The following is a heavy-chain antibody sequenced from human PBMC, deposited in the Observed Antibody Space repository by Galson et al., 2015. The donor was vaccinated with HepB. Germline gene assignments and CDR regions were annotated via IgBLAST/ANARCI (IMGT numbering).Heavy chain of an antibody. CDR1: GFTFSSYW. V-gene: IGHV3-7*01. D-gene: IGHD6-13*01. J-gene: IGHJ4*02. CDR2: IKQDGSEK. CDR3: ARAVSSSWYSSPFDC. Sequence: SLRLSCAASGFTFSSYWMSWVRQAPGKGLEWVANIKQDGSEKYYVDSVKGRFTISRDNAKNSLYLQMNSLRAEDTAVYYCARAVSSSWYSSPFDCWGQGTLVTVSS.